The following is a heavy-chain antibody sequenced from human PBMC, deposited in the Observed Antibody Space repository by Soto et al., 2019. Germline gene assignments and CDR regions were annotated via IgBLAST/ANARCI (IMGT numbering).Heavy chain of an antibody. Sequence: GGSLRLSCAASGFTFSSYAMSWVRQAPGKGLEWVSAISGSGGSTYYADSVKGRFTISRDNSKNTLYLQMNSLRAEDTAVYYCAGETGAFYYYGMDVWGQGTTVTVSS. CDR2: ISGSGGST. D-gene: IGHD1-26*01. CDR1: GFTFSSYA. V-gene: IGHV3-23*01. J-gene: IGHJ6*02. CDR3: AGETGAFYYYGMDV.